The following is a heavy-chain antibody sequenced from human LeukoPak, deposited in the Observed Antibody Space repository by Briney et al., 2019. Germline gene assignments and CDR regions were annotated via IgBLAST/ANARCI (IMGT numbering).Heavy chain of an antibody. CDR2: IYYTGNT. Sequence: SETLSLTCTVSGVSISNYYWNWIRQPPGKGLEWIGYIYYTGNTNYNPSLKSRVTISVDTSKNQFSLKLSSVTAADTAVYYCARDRLQLQSWGQGTLVTVSS. D-gene: IGHD1-1*01. V-gene: IGHV4-59*01. CDR3: ARDRLQLQS. J-gene: IGHJ5*02. CDR1: GVSISNYY.